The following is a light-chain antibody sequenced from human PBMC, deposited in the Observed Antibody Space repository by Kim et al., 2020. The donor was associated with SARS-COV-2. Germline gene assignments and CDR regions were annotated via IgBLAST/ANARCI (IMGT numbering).Light chain of an antibody. J-gene: IGLJ3*02. CDR3: QVWDSSSDHWV. Sequence: SYELTQPPLVSVAPGKTARITCGGNNIGSKNVHWYQQKPGQAPVVVIYYDSDRPSGIPERFSGSNSGNTATLTISRVEAGDEADYYCQVWDSSSDHWVFGGGTKLTVL. V-gene: IGLV3-21*04. CDR2: YDS. CDR1: NIGSKN.